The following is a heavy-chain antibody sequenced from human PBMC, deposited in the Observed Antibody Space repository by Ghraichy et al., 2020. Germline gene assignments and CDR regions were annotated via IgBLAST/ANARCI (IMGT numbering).Heavy chain of an antibody. Sequence: SGPTLVKPTQTLTLTCTFSGFSLSTSGVGVGWIRQPPGKALEWLALIYWNDDKRYSPSLKSRLTITKDTSKNQVVLTMTNMDPVDTATYYCARAAYYYDSSGYDTWFDPWGQGTLVTVSS. CDR3: ARAAYYYDSSGYDTWFDP. V-gene: IGHV2-5*01. D-gene: IGHD3-22*01. J-gene: IGHJ5*02. CDR1: GFSLSTSGVG. CDR2: IYWNDDK.